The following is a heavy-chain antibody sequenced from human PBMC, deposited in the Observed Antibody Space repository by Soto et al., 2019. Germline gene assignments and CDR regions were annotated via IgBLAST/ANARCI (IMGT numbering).Heavy chain of an antibody. CDR2: IWYDGSNK. V-gene: IGHV3-33*01. J-gene: IGHJ1*01. D-gene: IGHD6-13*01. CDR1: GFTFSSYG. Sequence: QVQLVESGGGVVQPGRSLRLSCAASGFTFSSYGMHWVRQAPGKGLEWVAVIWYDGSNKYYADSVKGRFTISRDNSKNTLYLQMNSLRAEDTAVYYCAREGWVRIAAAGLVFFPHWGQGTLVTVSS. CDR3: AREGWVRIAAAGLVFFPH.